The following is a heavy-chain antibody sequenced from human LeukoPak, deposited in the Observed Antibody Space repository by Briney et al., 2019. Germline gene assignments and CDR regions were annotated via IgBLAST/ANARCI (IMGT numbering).Heavy chain of an antibody. J-gene: IGHJ4*02. CDR1: GFTFSDYY. CDR3: ARDSTAGCSSTSCYAEDY. CDR2: ISSSGSTI. Sequence: GGSLRLSCAASGFTFSDYYMSWIRQAPGKGLEWVSDISSSGSTIYYADSVKGRFTISRDNAKNSLYLQMNSLRAEDTAVYYCARDSTAGCSSTSCYAEDYWGQGTLVTVSS. D-gene: IGHD2-2*01. V-gene: IGHV3-11*01.